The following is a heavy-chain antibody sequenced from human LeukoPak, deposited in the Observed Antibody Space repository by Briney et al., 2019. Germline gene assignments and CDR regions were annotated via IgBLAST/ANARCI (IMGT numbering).Heavy chain of an antibody. V-gene: IGHV4-59*01. D-gene: IGHD6-13*01. J-gene: IGHJ4*02. Sequence: PSETLSLTCTVSGGSISSYYWSWIRQPPGKGLEWIGYIYYSGSTNYNPSLKSRVTISVDTSKNQFSLKLSSVTAADTAVYYCAKLLGRSSTPRWGKGTLVTVSS. CDR3: AKLLGRSSTPR. CDR2: IYYSGST. CDR1: GGSISSYY.